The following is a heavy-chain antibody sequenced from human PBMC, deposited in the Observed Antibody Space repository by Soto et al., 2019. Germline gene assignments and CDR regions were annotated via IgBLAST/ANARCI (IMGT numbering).Heavy chain of an antibody. CDR1: GYTFTSYG. CDR2: ISAYNGNT. V-gene: IGHV1-18*01. Sequence: QVQLVQSGAEVKKPGASVKVSCKASGYTFTSYGISWVRQAPGQGLEGMGWISAYNGNTNYAQTLQGRVTMTTDTSTSTAYMELRSLRSDDTAVYYCASSLLVGYGLEGESDWGQGTLVTVSS. D-gene: IGHD5-18*01. J-gene: IGHJ4*02. CDR3: ASSLLVGYGLEGESD.